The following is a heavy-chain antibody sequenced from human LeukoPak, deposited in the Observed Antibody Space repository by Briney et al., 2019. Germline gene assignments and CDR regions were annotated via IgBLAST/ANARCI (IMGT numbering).Heavy chain of an antibody. J-gene: IGHJ4*02. CDR2: IYSGDST. CDR3: ASGTHSGYDLDY. CDR1: GFTVSRNY. V-gene: IGHV3-66*02. Sequence: PGGSLRLSCAVSGFTVSRNYMSWVRQAPGKGLEWVSVIYSGDSTYYADSVKGRFTISRDNSKNTLYLQMNSLRAEDTAVYYCASGTHSGYDLDYWGQGILVTVSS. D-gene: IGHD5-12*01.